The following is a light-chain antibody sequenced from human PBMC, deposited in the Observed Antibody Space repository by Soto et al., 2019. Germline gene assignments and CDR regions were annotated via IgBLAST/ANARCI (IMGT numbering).Light chain of an antibody. CDR3: GSYAGGNTFV. V-gene: IGLV2-8*01. Sequence: QYVLTQSPSASGSTGQSVTISCIGTSSDVGGYNYVSWYQHHPGKAPKLIIYEVTKRPSGVPDRFSGSRSGTTASLTVSGLQAEDEADYYCGSYAGGNTFVFGTGTKVTVL. J-gene: IGLJ1*01. CDR1: SSDVGGYNY. CDR2: EVT.